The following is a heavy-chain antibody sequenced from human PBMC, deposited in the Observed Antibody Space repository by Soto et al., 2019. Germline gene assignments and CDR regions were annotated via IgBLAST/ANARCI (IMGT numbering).Heavy chain of an antibody. V-gene: IGHV1-18*03. CDR3: GGGGGGVAAEIDY. CDR2: NSAYNGNT. J-gene: IGHJ4*02. D-gene: IGHD2-15*01. Sequence: QVQLVQSGAEVKKPGASVKVSCKASGYTFTSYGISWVRQAPGQGLEWMGWNSAYNGNTNYAQKLQGRGTMTTDTTTEPAHMGMGSLESCSMAGSYRGGGGGGVAAEIDYWGQGTLVTVSS. CDR1: GYTFTSYG.